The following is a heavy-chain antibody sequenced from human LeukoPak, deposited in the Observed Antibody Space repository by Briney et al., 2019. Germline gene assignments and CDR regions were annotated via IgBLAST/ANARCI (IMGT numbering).Heavy chain of an antibody. CDR1: GYTFTSYD. V-gene: IGHV1-8*01. Sequence: ASVKVSCKASGYTFTSYDISWVRQATGQGLEWMGWMNPNSGNTGYAQKFQGRVTMTRNTSISTAYMELSSLRSEDTAVYYCARGNGNYDFWSGNYCYYYMDVWGKGTTVTVSS. D-gene: IGHD3-3*01. CDR2: MNPNSGNT. J-gene: IGHJ6*03. CDR3: ARGNGNYDFWSGNYCYYYMDV.